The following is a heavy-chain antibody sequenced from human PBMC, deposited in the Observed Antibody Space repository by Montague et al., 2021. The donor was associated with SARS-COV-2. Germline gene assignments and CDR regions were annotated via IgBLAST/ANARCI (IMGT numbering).Heavy chain of an antibody. V-gene: IGHV4-61*05. D-gene: IGHD3-9*01. CDR3: ARAMEKYDILTGESLREGDWCDP. CDR1: GGSISSSSYY. Sequence: SETLSLTCTVSGGSISSSSYYWGWIRQPPGKGLEWLGHIDYRGTTNYSPSLESRVTIAVDRSKNQISLKLRSVNTADTAVYYCARAMEKYDILTGESLREGDWCDPGGQGTRVTVSS. CDR2: IDYRGTT. J-gene: IGHJ5*02.